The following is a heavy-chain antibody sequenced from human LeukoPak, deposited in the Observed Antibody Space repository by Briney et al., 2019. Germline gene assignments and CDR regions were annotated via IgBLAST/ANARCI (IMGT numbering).Heavy chain of an antibody. CDR3: ARVPRYQLPPGYYYYYMDV. CDR1: TFTFSRYW. V-gene: IGHV3-21*01. Sequence: GGSLRLSCAASTFTFSRYWMHWVRQAPGKGLEWVSSISSSSSYIYYADSVKGRFTISRDNAKNSLYLQMNSLRAEDTAVYYCARVPRYQLPPGYYYYYMDVWGKGTTVTVSS. D-gene: IGHD2-2*01. CDR2: ISSSSSYI. J-gene: IGHJ6*03.